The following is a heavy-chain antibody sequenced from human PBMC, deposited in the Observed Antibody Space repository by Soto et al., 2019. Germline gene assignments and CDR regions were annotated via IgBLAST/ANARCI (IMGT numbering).Heavy chain of an antibody. D-gene: IGHD2-15*01. CDR1: GYTFTSYA. V-gene: IGHV1-3*01. CDR3: ARVQYCSGGSCYAFDI. Sequence: ASVKVSCKASGYTFTSYAMHWVRQAPGQRLEWMGWINAGNGNTKYSQKFQGRVTITRDTSASTAYMELSSLRSEDTAVYYCARVQYCSGGSCYAFDICGQGTMVTVSS. J-gene: IGHJ3*02. CDR2: INAGNGNT.